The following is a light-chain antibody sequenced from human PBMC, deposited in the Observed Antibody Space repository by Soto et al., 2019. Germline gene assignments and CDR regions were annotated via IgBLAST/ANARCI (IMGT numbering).Light chain of an antibody. J-gene: IGKJ4*01. CDR1: QNISNW. CDR2: KAS. Sequence: DIQMTQSPSTLSASVGDRVTITRRASQNISNWLAWYQQKPGKAPKLLISKASSLQSGVPSRFSGSGSGTEFTLTISTLQPDDFATYSCQLSLTFGGGTKVEIK. V-gene: IGKV1-5*03. CDR3: QLSLT.